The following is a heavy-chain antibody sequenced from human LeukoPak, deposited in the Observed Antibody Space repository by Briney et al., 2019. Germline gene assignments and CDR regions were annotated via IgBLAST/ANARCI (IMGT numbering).Heavy chain of an antibody. D-gene: IGHD6-13*01. CDR1: GGSFSGYY. V-gene: IGHV4-34*01. CDR3: ARVIAAVARGRYAFDI. CDR2: INHSGST. Sequence: PETLSLTCAVYGGSFSGYYWSWIRQPPGKGLEWIGEINHSGSTNYNPSLKSRVTISVDTSKNQFSLKLSSVTAADTAVYYCARVIAAVARGRYAFDIWGQGTMVTVSS. J-gene: IGHJ3*02.